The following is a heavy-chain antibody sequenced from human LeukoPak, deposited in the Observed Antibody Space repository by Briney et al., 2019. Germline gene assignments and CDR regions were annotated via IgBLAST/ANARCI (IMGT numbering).Heavy chain of an antibody. Sequence: PGGSLRLSCAASGFAFSSYWTSWVRQAPGKGLEWVANIKQDGSEKYYVDSVKGRFTISRDNAKNSLYLQMNSLRAEDTAVYYCARVGGSSTVTDYWGQGTLVTVSS. CDR1: GFAFSSYW. CDR2: IKQDGSEK. J-gene: IGHJ4*02. CDR3: ARVGGSSTVTDY. D-gene: IGHD6-6*01. V-gene: IGHV3-7*04.